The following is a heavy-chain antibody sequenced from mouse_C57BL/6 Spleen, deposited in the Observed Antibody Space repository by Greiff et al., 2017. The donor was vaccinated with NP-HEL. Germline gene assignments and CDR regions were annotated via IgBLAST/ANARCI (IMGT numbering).Heavy chain of an antibody. CDR2: FYPGSGSI. CDR3: ASPWVGHYYGPRGYFDV. Sequence: QVQLQQSGAELVKPGASVKLSCKASGYTFTEYTIHWVKQRSGQGLEWIGWFYPGSGSIKYNEKFKDKATLTADKSSSTVYMELSILTSEDSAVYFCASPWVGHYYGPRGYFDVWGTGTTVTVSS. J-gene: IGHJ1*03. V-gene: IGHV1-62-2*01. D-gene: IGHD1-2*01. CDR1: GYTFTEYT.